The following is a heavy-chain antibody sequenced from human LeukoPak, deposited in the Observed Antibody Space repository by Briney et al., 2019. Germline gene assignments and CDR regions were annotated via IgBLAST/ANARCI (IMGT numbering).Heavy chain of an antibody. CDR3: ARDNHILTCSGSWRGLPYYFDY. CDR2: IKQDGSEK. J-gene: IGHJ4*02. D-gene: IGHD6-13*01. V-gene: IGHV3-7*01. Sequence: GGSLRLSCAASGFSFSNYWMSWVRQAPGEGLEWVANIKQDGSEKYYVDSVKGRFTISRDNAKNSLYLQMNSLRAEDTAVYYCARDNHILTCSGSWRGLPYYFDYWGQGTLVTVSS. CDR1: GFSFSNYW.